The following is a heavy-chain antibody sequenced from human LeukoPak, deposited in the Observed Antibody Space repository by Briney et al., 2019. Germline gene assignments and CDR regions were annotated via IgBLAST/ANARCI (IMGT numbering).Heavy chain of an antibody. V-gene: IGHV4-39*07. J-gene: IGHJ5*02. Sequence: SETLSLTCSVSGGSVTSGTYHWGWIRQPPGKGLEWIGSVYFDGGTHYNPSLQSRVTVSVDASKNQFSLRLSSVTAADTALYYCARDHYYDGRGRFDPWGQGTLVTVSS. CDR1: GGSVTSGTYH. CDR3: ARDHYYDGRGRFDP. D-gene: IGHD3-16*01. CDR2: VYFDGGT.